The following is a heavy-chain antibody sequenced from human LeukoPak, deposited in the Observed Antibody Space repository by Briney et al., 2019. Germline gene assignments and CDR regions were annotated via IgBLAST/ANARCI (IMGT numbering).Heavy chain of an antibody. CDR3: ARLSAYYYGSYFYYYMDV. CDR2: IRYDGSNK. D-gene: IGHD3-10*01. V-gene: IGHV3-30*02. J-gene: IGHJ6*03. CDR1: GFTFSSYG. Sequence: QPGGSLRLSCAASGFTFSSYGMHWVRQAPGKGLEWVAFIRYDGSNKYYADSVKGRFTISRDNAKKSVYFYMSSLRAEDTALYYCARLSAYYYGSYFYYYMDVWGKGTTVTVSS.